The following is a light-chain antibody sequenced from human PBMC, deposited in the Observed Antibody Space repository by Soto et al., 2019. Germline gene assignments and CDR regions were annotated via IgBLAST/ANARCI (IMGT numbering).Light chain of an antibody. Sequence: EIVLTQSPGTLSLSPGERATLSCRASQSVSSTYLGWYQQKPGQAPRLLIYGASSRATGIPDRFSGSGSGTDFTLTISRLEPEYFAVYYCHQYGSSPPYTFGQGTKLEIK. CDR1: QSVSSTY. V-gene: IGKV3-20*01. J-gene: IGKJ2*01. CDR3: HQYGSSPPYT. CDR2: GAS.